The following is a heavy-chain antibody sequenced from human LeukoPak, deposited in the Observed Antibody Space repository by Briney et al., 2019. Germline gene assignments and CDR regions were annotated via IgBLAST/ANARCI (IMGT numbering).Heavy chain of an antibody. J-gene: IGHJ3*01. D-gene: IGHD4-17*01. CDR3: ARDTTHTHYGDALDL. Sequence: LPGGILRLSCAGSGFTFSTYWMSWVRQAPGKGLEWVGNINQDGSEKNFVDSVKGRFTISRDNAKNPLYLQLNRLRVEDTATYFCARDTTHTHYGDALDLWGQGTLVAVSS. CDR1: GFTFSTYW. V-gene: IGHV3-7*01. CDR2: INQDGSEK.